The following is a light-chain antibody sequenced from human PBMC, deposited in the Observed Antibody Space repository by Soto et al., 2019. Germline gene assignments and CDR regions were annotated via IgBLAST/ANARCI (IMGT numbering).Light chain of an antibody. CDR3: QQYNIWPRT. CDR1: QSVSTN. J-gene: IGKJ1*01. CDR2: GAS. Sequence: EIGKTQAPATLSMSPGASATLSCRASQSVSTNLAWYQQKPGQVPRVLIYGASTRATEIPARFSGSGSGTEFTLTIDSLQSEDFAVYYCQQYNIWPRTFCQGTKVDIK. V-gene: IGKV3-15*01.